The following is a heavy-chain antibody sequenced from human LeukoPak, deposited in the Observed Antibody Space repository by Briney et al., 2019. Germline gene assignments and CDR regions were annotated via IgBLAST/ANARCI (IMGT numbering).Heavy chain of an antibody. J-gene: IGHJ4*02. CDR1: GFTVSSNY. D-gene: IGHD6-13*01. CDR2: IYFGGST. V-gene: IGHV3-53*01. CDR3: ARDQGIAAAGWGYFDY. Sequence: GGSLRLSCAASGFTVSSNYMSWVRQAPGKGLEWVAVIYFGGSTYYADSVQGRFTISRDNSKNTLYLQMNSLRAGDTAVYYCARDQGIAAAGWGYFDYWGRGTLVTVSS.